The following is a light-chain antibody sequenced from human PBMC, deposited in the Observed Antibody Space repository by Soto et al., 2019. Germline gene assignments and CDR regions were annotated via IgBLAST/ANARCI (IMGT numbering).Light chain of an antibody. CDR2: DVS. Sequence: QSVLTQHASLSGSPGQSVTISFKRTGSDVGGYNYVSWYQQHPGKAPRLMIYDVSDRPSGISNRFSASKSGNTASLTISGLQAEDEADYYCCSYTSSSTPWVFGTGTRSPS. J-gene: IGLJ1*01. V-gene: IGLV2-14*03. CDR3: CSYTSSSTPWV. CDR1: GSDVGGYNY.